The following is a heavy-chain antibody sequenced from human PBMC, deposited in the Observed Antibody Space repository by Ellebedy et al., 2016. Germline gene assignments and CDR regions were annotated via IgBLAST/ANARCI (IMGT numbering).Heavy chain of an antibody. V-gene: IGHV4-34*01. D-gene: IGHD3-3*02. J-gene: IGHJ6*03. CDR3: ARGGSIFGVVIPPNYYYYYMDV. Sequence: SETLSLXXAVYGGSFSGYYWSWIRQPPGKRLEWIGEINHSGSTNYNPSLKSRVTISVDTSKNQFSLKLSSVTAADTAVYYCARGGSIFGVVIPPNYYYYYMDVWGKGTTVTVSS. CDR2: INHSGST. CDR1: GGSFSGYY.